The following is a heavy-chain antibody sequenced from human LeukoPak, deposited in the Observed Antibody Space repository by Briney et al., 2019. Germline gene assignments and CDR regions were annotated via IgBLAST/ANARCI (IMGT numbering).Heavy chain of an antibody. CDR2: ISYDGSNK. J-gene: IGHJ4*02. CDR3: ARDTHKYYDFWSGYSGAHFDY. V-gene: IGHV3-30-3*01. CDR1: GFTFSSYA. Sequence: PGGSLRLSCAASGFTFSSYAMHWVRQAPGKGLEWVAVISYDGSNKYYADSVKGRFTISRDNSKNTLYLQMNSLRAEDTAVYYCARDTHKYYDFWSGYSGAHFDYWGQGTLVTVSS. D-gene: IGHD3-3*01.